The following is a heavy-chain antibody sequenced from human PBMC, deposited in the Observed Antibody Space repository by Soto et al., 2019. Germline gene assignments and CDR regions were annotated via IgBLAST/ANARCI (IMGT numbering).Heavy chain of an antibody. J-gene: IGHJ3*02. Sequence: QVQMVESGGGLVKPGGSLRLSCAVSGFTFSDYYMSWIRQAPGKGLEWISYISTGSIYTNYADSVKGRFTIYRDNAKNSLYLQMNSLRAEDTAVYYCARTEYHGAFDIWGQGTMVRVSS. V-gene: IGHV3-11*05. D-gene: IGHD2-2*01. CDR2: ISTGSIYT. CDR3: ARTEYHGAFDI. CDR1: GFTFSDYY.